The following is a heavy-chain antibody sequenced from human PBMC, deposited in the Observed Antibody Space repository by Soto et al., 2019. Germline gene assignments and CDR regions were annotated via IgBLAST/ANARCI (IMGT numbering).Heavy chain of an antibody. CDR3: ARGTAYHALWRGYPRARGSYFDY. J-gene: IGHJ4*02. Sequence: SETLSLTCTVSGGSISSGDYYWSWIRQPPGKGLEWIGYIYYSGSTYYNPSLKSRVTISVDTSKNQFSLKLSSVTAADTAVYYCARGTAYHALWRGYPRARGSYFDYWGQGTLVTVSS. D-gene: IGHD3-3*01. CDR1: GGSISSGDYY. CDR2: IYYSGST. V-gene: IGHV4-30-4*01.